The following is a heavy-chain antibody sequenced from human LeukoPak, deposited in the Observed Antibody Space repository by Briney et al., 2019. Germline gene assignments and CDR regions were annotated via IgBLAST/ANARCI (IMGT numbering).Heavy chain of an antibody. D-gene: IGHD2-2*01. CDR2: IYPGDSDT. Sequence: GASLQISCEGSGSIFTSYWIGWVRPLPGKGLEWMGIIYPGDSDTRYSPSFQGQVTISADKSISTAYLQQSSLKASDTAMYYCARRTYDYCSSTSCYYYFDYWGQGTLVTVSS. J-gene: IGHJ4*02. V-gene: IGHV5-51*01. CDR3: ARRTYDYCSSTSCYYYFDY. CDR1: GSIFTSYW.